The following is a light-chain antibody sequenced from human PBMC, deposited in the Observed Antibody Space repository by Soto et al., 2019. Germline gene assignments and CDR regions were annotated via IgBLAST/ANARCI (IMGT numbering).Light chain of an antibody. Sequence: SVLTQPHSASGTTGQRVSITCSGNGSNIGSNIVHWYQHLPGTAPKLLIYANNQRPSWVPDRFSGSKSGTSAALAIGGLQSEYVADDYGATCDDSLNGPVLGSGTKATV. V-gene: IGLV1-44*01. CDR2: ANN. CDR1: GSNIGSNI. CDR3: ATCDDSLNGPV. J-gene: IGLJ1*01.